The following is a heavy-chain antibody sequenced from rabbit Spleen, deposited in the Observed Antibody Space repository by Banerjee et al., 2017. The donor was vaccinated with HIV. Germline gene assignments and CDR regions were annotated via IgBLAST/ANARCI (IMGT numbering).Heavy chain of an antibody. J-gene: IGHJ4*01. CDR1: GFSFSSSDY. Sequence: QSLEESGGDLVKPGASLTLTCTASGFSFSSSDYMCWVRQAPGKGLEWIACIDAGSSGSTYYASWAKGRFTISKSTSLNTVFLQMTSLTAADTATYFCARGSNGGGYFGADLWGPGTLVTVS. CDR2: IDAGSSGST. CDR3: ARGSNGGGYFGADL. D-gene: IGHD1-1*01. V-gene: IGHV1S40*01.